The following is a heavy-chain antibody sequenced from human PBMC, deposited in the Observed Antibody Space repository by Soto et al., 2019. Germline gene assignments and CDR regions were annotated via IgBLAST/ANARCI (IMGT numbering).Heavy chain of an antibody. V-gene: IGHV3-48*03. CDR1: GFTVSSYE. Sequence: GSLRLSCAASGFTVSSYEMHWVRQAAGKGLEWVSYIGGSGGRTEYADSVKGRFTISRDNAENSIHLQMNSLRAEDTAVYYCAGHLPWDIMDYWGQGTLVTVSS. CDR3: AGHLPWDIMDY. CDR2: IGGSGGRT. J-gene: IGHJ4*02. D-gene: IGHD1-26*01.